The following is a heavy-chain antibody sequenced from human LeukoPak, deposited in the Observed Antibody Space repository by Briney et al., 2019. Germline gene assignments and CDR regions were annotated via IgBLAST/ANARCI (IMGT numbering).Heavy chain of an antibody. V-gene: IGHV3-21*01. Sequence: NPGGSLRLSCAASGFSFSSYSMNWVRQAPGKGLEWVSSISSGSTYIYYADSVKGRFTISRDNAKNLLYLQVSTLRAEDTAVYYCAREISSSTSFDHWGQGTLVTVSS. D-gene: IGHD2-2*01. CDR2: ISSGSTYI. CDR3: AREISSSTSFDH. J-gene: IGHJ4*02. CDR1: GFSFSSYS.